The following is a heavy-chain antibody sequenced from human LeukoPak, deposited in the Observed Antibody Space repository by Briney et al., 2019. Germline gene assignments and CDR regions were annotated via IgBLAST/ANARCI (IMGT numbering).Heavy chain of an antibody. CDR2: IYYSGST. J-gene: IGHJ4*02. CDR1: GGSTSSGRYY. Sequence: SETLSLTCTVSGGSTSSGRYYWSWIRQHPGKDLEWIGYIYYSGSTYYNPSLKSRVTISMDTSKNQFSLKLSSVTAADTAVYYCARGPGVKRFDYWGQGTLVTVSS. CDR3: ARGPGVKRFDY. D-gene: IGHD2-21*01. V-gene: IGHV4-31*03.